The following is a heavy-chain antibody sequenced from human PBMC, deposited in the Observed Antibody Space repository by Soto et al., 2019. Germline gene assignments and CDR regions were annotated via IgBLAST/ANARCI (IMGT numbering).Heavy chain of an antibody. J-gene: IGHJ4*02. V-gene: IGHV4-34*01. CDR3: ARDKITGLFDY. CDR1: GGSFSGYS. CDR2: INHSGST. D-gene: IGHD2-8*02. Sequence: QVQLQQWGAGLLKPSETLSLTCAVYGGSFSGYSWTWIRQPPGTGLEWIGEINHSGSTNYNPSLKXXVPISVDTSRTQFSLKLTSVTAADTAVYYCARDKITGLFDYWGQGTLVTVSS.